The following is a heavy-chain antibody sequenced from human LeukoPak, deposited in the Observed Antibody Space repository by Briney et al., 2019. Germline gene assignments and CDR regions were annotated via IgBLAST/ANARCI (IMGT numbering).Heavy chain of an antibody. CDR3: ARIKRGYDSSGYYYVQDY. Sequence: PSETLSLTCAVYGGSFSGYYWSWIRQPPGKGLEWIGEINHSGSTNYNPSLKSRVTISVDTSKNQFSLKLSSVTAADTAVYYCARIKRGYDSSGYYYVQDYWGQGTLVTVSS. V-gene: IGHV4-34*01. CDR2: INHSGST. D-gene: IGHD3-22*01. CDR1: GGSFSGYY. J-gene: IGHJ4*02.